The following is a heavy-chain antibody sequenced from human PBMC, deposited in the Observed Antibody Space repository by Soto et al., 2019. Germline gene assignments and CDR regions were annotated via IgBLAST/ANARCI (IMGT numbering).Heavy chain of an antibody. CDR3: ARQDPSGLYYFDY. Sequence: GESLKICCKGAGCSCSVYWIAWVRQMAGEGLEWMGIIYPGDSDTRYSPSFQGQVTISVDKSINTAYLQWSSLKASDTAMYYCARQDPSGLYYFDYWGQGTLVTVS. V-gene: IGHV5-51*01. CDR2: IYPGDSDT. CDR1: GCSCSVYW. J-gene: IGHJ4*02. D-gene: IGHD3-10*01.